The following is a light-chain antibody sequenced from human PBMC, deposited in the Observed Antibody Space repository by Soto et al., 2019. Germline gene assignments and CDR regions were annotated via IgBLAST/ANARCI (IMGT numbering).Light chain of an antibody. CDR2: KAS. CDR3: QQSYSTPTWT. CDR1: QTISSW. V-gene: IGKV1-5*03. Sequence: DIQMTQSPSTLSGSVGDRVTITCRASQTISSWLAWYQQKPGEAPKLLIYKASTLKSGVPSRFSGSGSGTDFTLTISSLQPEDFATYYCQQSYSTPTWTFGQGTKVDIK. J-gene: IGKJ1*01.